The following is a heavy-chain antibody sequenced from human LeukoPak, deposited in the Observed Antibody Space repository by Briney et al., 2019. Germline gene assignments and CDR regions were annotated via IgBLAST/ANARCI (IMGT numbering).Heavy chain of an antibody. V-gene: IGHV1-2*02. CDR3: ARDGTGYSSGWYYWYFDL. CDR2: INPDSGGT. D-gene: IGHD6-19*01. CDR1: GGTFSSYA. Sequence: GASVNVSCKASGGTFSSYAISWVRQAPGQGLEWMGWINPDSGGTNFAQKDQVRVTMTRDTSISTAYMELRMLRSDDTAVYYCARDGTGYSSGWYYWYFDLWGRGTLDTVPS. J-gene: IGHJ2*01.